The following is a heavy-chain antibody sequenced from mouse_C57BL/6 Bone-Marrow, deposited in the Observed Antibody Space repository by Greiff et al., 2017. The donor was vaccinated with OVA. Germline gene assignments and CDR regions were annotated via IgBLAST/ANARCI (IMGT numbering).Heavy chain of an antibody. D-gene: IGHD1-1*01. Sequence: VQLQQSGAELVRPGASVKLSCTASGFNIKDDYMHWVKQRPEQGLEWIGWIDPENGDTEYASKFQGKATITADTSSNTAYLQLSSLTSEDTAVYYCTHYYGRSPSFAYWGQGTLVTVSA. CDR1: GFNIKDDY. CDR3: THYYGRSPSFAY. V-gene: IGHV14-4*01. CDR2: IDPENGDT. J-gene: IGHJ3*01.